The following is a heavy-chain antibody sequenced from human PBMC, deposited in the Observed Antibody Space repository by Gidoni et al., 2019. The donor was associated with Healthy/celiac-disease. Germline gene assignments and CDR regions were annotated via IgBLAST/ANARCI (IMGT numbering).Heavy chain of an antibody. CDR3: ARLQWYYMDV. D-gene: IGHD4-4*01. V-gene: IGHV3-48*03. Sequence: EVPLVQSGGGLLQPEGALKCDSVAPGFTFSRYEMNWVRQAQGKVLDWISYISRSGSTIYYADSGKGRFTISRDNTKNSMYLQMNSLRAEDTAVYDCARLQWYYMDVWGKGTTVTVSS. J-gene: IGHJ6*03. CDR1: GFTFSRYE. CDR2: ISRSGSTI.